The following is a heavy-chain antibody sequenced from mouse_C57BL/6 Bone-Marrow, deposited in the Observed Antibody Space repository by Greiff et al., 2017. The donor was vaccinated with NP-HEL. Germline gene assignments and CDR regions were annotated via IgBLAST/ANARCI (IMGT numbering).Heavy chain of an antibody. Sequence: EVQGVESGGGLVQPGGSLKLSCAASGFTFSDYGMAWVRQAPRKGPEWVAFISNLAYSIYYAATVTGRFTISRENAKNTLYLEMSSLRCEDTAMYYCARLHYYGSSYAMDYWGQGTSVTVAS. V-gene: IGHV5-15*01. D-gene: IGHD1-1*01. J-gene: IGHJ4*01. CDR2: ISNLAYSI. CDR3: ARLHYYGSSYAMDY. CDR1: GFTFSDYG.